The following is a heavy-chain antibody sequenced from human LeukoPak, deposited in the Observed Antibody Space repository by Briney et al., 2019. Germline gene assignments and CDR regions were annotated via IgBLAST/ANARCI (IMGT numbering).Heavy chain of an antibody. J-gene: IGHJ5*02. Sequence: PSETLSLTCTVSGGSISSSSYYWSWIRQPPGKGLEWIGYIYYSGSTNCNPSLKSRVTISVDTSKNQFSLKLSSVTAADTAVYYCARGRGYDVDWFDPWGQGTLVTVSS. CDR1: GGSISSSSYY. D-gene: IGHD5-18*01. V-gene: IGHV4-61*01. CDR3: ARGRGYDVDWFDP. CDR2: IYYSGST.